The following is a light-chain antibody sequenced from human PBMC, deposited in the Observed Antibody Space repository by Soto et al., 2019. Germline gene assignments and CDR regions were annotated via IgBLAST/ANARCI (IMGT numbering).Light chain of an antibody. J-gene: IGKJ4*01. V-gene: IGKV3-11*01. CDR3: QHRAGWPLELT. CDR2: DPS. CDR1: QSVSNY. Sequence: ILLTQSPATLSLSPVERATLSCMASQSVSNYLAWYQQKPGQAPRLLIYDPSNRATGIPARFSGSGSGTDFPLTISSLEPEDFAVYFCQHRAGWPLELTFEGGHKVEIK.